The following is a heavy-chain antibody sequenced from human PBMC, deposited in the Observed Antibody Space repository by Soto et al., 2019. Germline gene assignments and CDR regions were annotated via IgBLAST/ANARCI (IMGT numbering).Heavy chain of an antibody. Sequence: PGESLKISCKVSGYSITDYWIGWVRQVPGKGLEWMGIIYPDDSDTRYSPSLLGQVTISADKSISTAYLQWSSLKASDTAMYYCARQDDDVDSWGQGTLVTVSA. CDR2: IYPDDSDT. CDR3: ARQDDDVDS. D-gene: IGHD1-1*01. V-gene: IGHV5-51*01. CDR1: GYSITDYW. J-gene: IGHJ4*02.